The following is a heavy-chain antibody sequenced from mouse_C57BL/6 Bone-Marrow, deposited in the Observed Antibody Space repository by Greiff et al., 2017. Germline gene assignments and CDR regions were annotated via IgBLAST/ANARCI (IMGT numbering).Heavy chain of an antibody. CDR1: GFNIKDYY. CDR3: TDGNYWYFDV. Sequence: VQLKQSGAELVRPGASVKLSCTASGFNIKDYYMHWVKQRPEQGLEWIGRIDPEDGDTEYAPKFQGKATMTADTSSNTAYLQLSSLTSEDPAVYYCTDGNYWYFDVWGTGTTVTVSS. D-gene: IGHD2-1*01. J-gene: IGHJ1*03. CDR2: IDPEDGDT. V-gene: IGHV14-1*01.